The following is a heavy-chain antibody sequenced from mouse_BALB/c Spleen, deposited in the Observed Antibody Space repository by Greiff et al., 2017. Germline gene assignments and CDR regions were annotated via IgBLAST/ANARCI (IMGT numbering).Heavy chain of an antibody. V-gene: IGHV14-4*02. CDR1: GFNIKDYY. D-gene: IGHD3-2*01. CDR2: IDPENGDT. Sequence: EVQLQQSGAELVRSGASVKLSCTASGFNIKDYYMHWVKQRPEQGLEWIGWIDPENGDTEYAPKFQGKATMTADTSSNTAYLQLSSLTSEDTAVYYCDAWGQLGPLDYWGQGTTLTVSS. J-gene: IGHJ2*01. CDR3: DAWGQLGPLDY.